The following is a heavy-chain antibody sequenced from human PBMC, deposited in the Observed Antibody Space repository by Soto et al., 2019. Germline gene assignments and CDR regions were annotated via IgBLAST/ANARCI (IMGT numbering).Heavy chain of an antibody. V-gene: IGHV1-2*04. CDR3: ARVHCSGGSFYSTQHPNHYVLAV. CDR2: INPNSGGT. D-gene: IGHD2-15*01. Sequence: GASVKVSCKASGYTFTGYYMHWVRQAPGQGLEWMGWINPNSGGTNYAQKFQGWVTMTRDTSISTAYMELSRLRSDDTAVYYCARVHCSGGSFYSTQHPNHYVLAVWGQGTTVTVSS. CDR1: GYTFTGYY. J-gene: IGHJ6*02.